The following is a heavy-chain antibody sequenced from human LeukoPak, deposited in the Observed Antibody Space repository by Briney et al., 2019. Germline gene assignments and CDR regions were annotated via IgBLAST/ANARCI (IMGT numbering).Heavy chain of an antibody. J-gene: IGHJ4*02. Sequence: SETLSLTCTVSGGSISGYYWSWIRQSAGKGLEWIGHIYTTGSTNYNPSFKSRVTISVDTSKNQFSLKLSSVTAADTAVYYCASYDFWSGYYLDYWGQGTLVTVSS. CDR3: ASYDFWSGYYLDY. CDR2: IYTTGST. CDR1: GGSISGYY. D-gene: IGHD3-3*01. V-gene: IGHV4-4*07.